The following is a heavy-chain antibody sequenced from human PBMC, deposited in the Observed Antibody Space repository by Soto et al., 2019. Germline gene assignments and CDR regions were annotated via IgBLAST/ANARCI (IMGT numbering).Heavy chain of an antibody. Sequence: ASVKVSCKASGYTFSDYKIHWLRQAPGQGLEWMGWINPKSDVTNYAHKFKDRVTMTRDTSTSTVYMDLSRLTFDDTAVYYCARGAMLSAAISTSFDPWGQGTQVTVSS. CDR3: ARGAMLSAAISTSFDP. V-gene: IGHV1-2*02. CDR1: GYTFSDYK. CDR2: INPKSDVT. J-gene: IGHJ5*02. D-gene: IGHD2-2*01.